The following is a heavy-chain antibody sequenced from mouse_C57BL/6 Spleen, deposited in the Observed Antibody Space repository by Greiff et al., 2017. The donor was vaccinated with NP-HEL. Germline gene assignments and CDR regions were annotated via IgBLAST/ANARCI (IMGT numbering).Heavy chain of an antibody. Sequence: QVHVKQPGAELVKPGASVKMSCKASGYTFTSYWITWVKQRPGQGLEWIGDIYPGSGSTNYNEKFKSKATLTVDTSSSTAYMQLSSLTSEDSAVYYCARQTPYYGSSYFDYWGQGTTLTVSS. D-gene: IGHD1-1*01. CDR3: ARQTPYYGSSYFDY. CDR1: GYTFTSYW. J-gene: IGHJ2*01. CDR2: IYPGSGST. V-gene: IGHV1-55*01.